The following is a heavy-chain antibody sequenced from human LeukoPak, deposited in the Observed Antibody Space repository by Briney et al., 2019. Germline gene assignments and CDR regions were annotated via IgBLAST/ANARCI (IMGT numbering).Heavy chain of an antibody. Sequence: GGSLRLSCAAPGFSLSNYWMSWVRQAPGKGLEWVANINQDGSDKYYVDSVMGRFTIPKGNAKNSVYLQMNSLRPEDTAIYYCAWYGVTHGLDVWGQGTTVTVSS. J-gene: IGHJ6*02. D-gene: IGHD4-23*01. CDR1: GFSLSNYW. V-gene: IGHV3-7*01. CDR2: INQDGSDK. CDR3: AWYGVTHGLDV.